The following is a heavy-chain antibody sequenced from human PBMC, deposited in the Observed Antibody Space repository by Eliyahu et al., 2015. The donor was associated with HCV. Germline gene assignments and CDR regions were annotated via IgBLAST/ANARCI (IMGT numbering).Heavy chain of an antibody. D-gene: IGHD6-19*01. CDR3: ARGRWAVAGTRNRIFDY. CDR1: XGSFSGYY. V-gene: IGHV4-34*01. CDR2: INHSGST. Sequence: QVQLQQWGAGLLKPSETLSLTCAVXXGSFSGYYWRWLRQPPGXGLXWIGXINHSGSTNXNPSLKSRVTISVDTSKNQFSLKLSSVTAADTAVYYCARGRWAVAGTRNRIFDYWGQGTLVTVSS. J-gene: IGHJ4*02.